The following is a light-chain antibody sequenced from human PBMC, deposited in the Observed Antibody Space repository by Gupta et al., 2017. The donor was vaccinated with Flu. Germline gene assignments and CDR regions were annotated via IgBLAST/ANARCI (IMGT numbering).Light chain of an antibody. Sequence: QSALPQPPSASGSPGQSVTISCTGTSSDVGGYNYVSWYQQHPGKAPKLIIYEVSKRPSGVPDRFSGSNSGNTASLTVSGLQAEDEADYYCTSNAGSSYVFGTGTNVAVL. V-gene: IGLV2-8*01. CDR1: SSDVGGYNY. J-gene: IGLJ1*01. CDR2: EVS. CDR3: TSNAGSSYV.